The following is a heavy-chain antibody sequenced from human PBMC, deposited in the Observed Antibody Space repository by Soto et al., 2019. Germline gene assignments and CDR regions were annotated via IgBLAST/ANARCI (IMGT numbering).Heavy chain of an antibody. V-gene: IGHV1-69*13. Sequence: SVKVSCKASGCTFSSYAISWVRQAPGQGLEWMGGSIPIFGTANYAQKFQVRVTITADEATSTAYIELSSLRSEDTAVYYCARHEATYYNFYGMDVWGQGTTVTVSS. CDR1: GCTFSSYA. CDR3: ARHEATYYNFYGMDV. CDR2: SIPIFGTA. J-gene: IGHJ6*02.